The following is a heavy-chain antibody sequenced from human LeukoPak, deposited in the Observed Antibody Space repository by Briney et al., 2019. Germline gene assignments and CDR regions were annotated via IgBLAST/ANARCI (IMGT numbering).Heavy chain of an antibody. J-gene: IGHJ5*02. V-gene: IGHV4-59*01. CDR3: ARGLRYGGNSAWSDP. CDR1: GGSISSYY. D-gene: IGHD4-23*01. CDR2: IYYSGST. Sequence: SETLSLTCTVSGGSISSYYWSWIRQPPGKGLEWIGYIYYSGSTNYNPSLKSRVTISVDTSKNQFSLKLSSVTAADTAVYYCARGLRYGGNSAWSDPWGQGTLVTVSS.